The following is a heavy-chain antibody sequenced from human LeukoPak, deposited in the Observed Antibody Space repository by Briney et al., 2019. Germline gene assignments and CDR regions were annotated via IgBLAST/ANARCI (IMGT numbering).Heavy chain of an antibody. V-gene: IGHV3-21*03. CDR1: GFTFSSYS. Sequence: GGSLRLSCAASGFTFSSYSMNWVRQAPGKGLEWVSSISSSSSYIYYADSVKGRFTISRDNAKNSLYLHMDTLKTEDTAVYYCTTGLNIIVVDQLIPFDFWGQGTLVTVSS. J-gene: IGHJ4*02. D-gene: IGHD2-15*01. CDR3: TTGLNIIVVDQLIPFDF. CDR2: ISSSSSYI.